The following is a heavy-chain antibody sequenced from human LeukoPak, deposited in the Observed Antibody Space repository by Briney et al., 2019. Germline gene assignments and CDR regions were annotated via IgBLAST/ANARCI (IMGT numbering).Heavy chain of an antibody. V-gene: IGHV1-18*01. Sequence: ASVKVSCKTSGYTFTSYGISWVRQAPGQRLEWMGWISAYNGNTNYAQKLQGRVTMTTDTSTSTAYMELRSLRSDDTAVYYCARDSIVCSSTSCYMEPSDYWGQGTLVTVSS. CDR1: GYTFTSYG. CDR2: ISAYNGNT. D-gene: IGHD2-2*02. CDR3: ARDSIVCSSTSCYMEPSDY. J-gene: IGHJ4*02.